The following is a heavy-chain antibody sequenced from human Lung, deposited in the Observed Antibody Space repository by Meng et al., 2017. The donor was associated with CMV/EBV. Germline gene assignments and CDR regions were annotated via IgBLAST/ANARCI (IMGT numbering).Heavy chain of an antibody. CDR2: IYYSGST. D-gene: IGHD3-3*01. CDR3: ARFTIFGVVMDGMDV. J-gene: IGHJ6*02. Sequence: GSLRLXCTVSGGSISSYYWSWIRQPPGKGLEWIGYIYYSGSTNYNPSLKSRVTISVDTSKNQFSLKLSSVTAADTAVYYCARFTIFGVVMDGMDVWGQGTMVTVSS. V-gene: IGHV4-59*01. CDR1: GGSISSYY.